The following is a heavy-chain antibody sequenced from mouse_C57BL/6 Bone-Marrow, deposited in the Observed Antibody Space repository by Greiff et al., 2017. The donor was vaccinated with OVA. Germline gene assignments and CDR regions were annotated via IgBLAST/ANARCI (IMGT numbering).Heavy chain of an antibody. CDR3: ARAIITTDDFDY. J-gene: IGHJ2*01. CDR1: GFTFSSYA. Sequence: EVMLVESGGGLVKPGGSLKLSCAASGFTFSSYAMSWVRQTPEKRLEWVATISDGGSYTYYPDNVKGRFTISRDNAKNNLYLQMSHLKSEDTAMYYCARAIITTDDFDYWGQGTTLTVSS. D-gene: IGHD1-1*01. V-gene: IGHV5-4*03. CDR2: ISDGGSYT.